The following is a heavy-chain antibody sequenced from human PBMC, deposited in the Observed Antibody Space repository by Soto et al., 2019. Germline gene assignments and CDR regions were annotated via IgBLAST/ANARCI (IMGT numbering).Heavy chain of an antibody. V-gene: IGHV3-23*01. CDR1: GFTFSSYA. D-gene: IGHD3-10*01. J-gene: IGHJ4*02. CDR2: ISGSGGST. Sequence: GGSLRLSCAASGFTFSSYAMSWVRQAPGKGLEWVSAISGSGGSTYYADSVKGRFTISRDNSKNTLYLQMKSLRAEDTAVYYCAKIVRGVIFLLDYWGQGTLVTVSS. CDR3: AKIVRGVIFLLDY.